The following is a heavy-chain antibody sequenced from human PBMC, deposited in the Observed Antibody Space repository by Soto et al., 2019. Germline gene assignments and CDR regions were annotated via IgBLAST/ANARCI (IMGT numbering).Heavy chain of an antibody. CDR2: INSDGSST. V-gene: IGHV3-74*01. CDR1: GFTFSSYW. Sequence: LRLSCAASGFTFSSYWIHWVRQSPWKVLVWVSLINSDGSSTSYADSVKGRFTISRDNAKNTLYPQMNSLRAEDTAVYYCARGEAARPGYFDYWGQGTLVTVSS. J-gene: IGHJ4*02. CDR3: ARGEAARPGYFDY. D-gene: IGHD6-6*01.